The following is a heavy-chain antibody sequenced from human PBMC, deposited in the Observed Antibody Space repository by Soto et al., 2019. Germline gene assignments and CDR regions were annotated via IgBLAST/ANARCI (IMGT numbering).Heavy chain of an antibody. J-gene: IGHJ4*02. V-gene: IGHV3-23*01. CDR2: ISGSGGST. CDR1: GFTFSSYA. D-gene: IGHD3-22*01. CDR3: AKPAQNYYDSSGYSEGGWSERYYFDY. Sequence: PGGSLRLSCAASGFTFSSYAMSWVRQAPGKGLEWVSAISGSGGSTYYADSVRGRFTISRDNSKNTLYLQMNSLRAEDTAVYYCAKPAQNYYDSSGYSEGGWSERYYFDYWGQGALVTVSS.